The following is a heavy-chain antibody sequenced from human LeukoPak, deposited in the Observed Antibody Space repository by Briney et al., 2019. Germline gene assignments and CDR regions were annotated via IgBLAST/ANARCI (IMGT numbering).Heavy chain of an antibody. D-gene: IGHD1-26*01. Sequence: GASVKVSCKSSGYTFTSYYIHWVRQAPGQGLEWMGIISPSGGGTGYAQNFQGRVTMTRDTSTSTVYMELSSLRSEDTAVYYCARWPDDKGLATYYYGMDVWGQGTTVTVSS. CDR3: ARWPDDKGLATYYYGMDV. V-gene: IGHV1-46*01. CDR1: GYTFTSYY. CDR2: ISPSGGGT. J-gene: IGHJ6*02.